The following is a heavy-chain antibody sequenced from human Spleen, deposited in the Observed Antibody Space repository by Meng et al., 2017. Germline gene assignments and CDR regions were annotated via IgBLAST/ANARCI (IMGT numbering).Heavy chain of an antibody. J-gene: IGHJ4*02. V-gene: IGHV3-74*01. D-gene: IGHD2-15*01. CDR3: ARGKDSAYDY. Sequence: GGSLRLSCAASGFTFSNYWMNWVRQVPGKGLVWVARINTDGSYTTYADSVKGRFTISRDNARNTLYVEMNSLRAEDAAVYYCARGKDSAYDYWGRGTLVTVSS. CDR2: INTDGSYT. CDR1: GFTFSNYW.